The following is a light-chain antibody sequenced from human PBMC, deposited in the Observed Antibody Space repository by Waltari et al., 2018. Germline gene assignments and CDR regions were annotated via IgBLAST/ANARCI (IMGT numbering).Light chain of an antibody. V-gene: IGLV2-8*01. Sequence: QSALTQPPSASGSPGQSVTISCTGTSSDVGGYNYVSWYHQHPGKAPKLIIYEVIKRPSGVPDRFSGSKSGNTASLTVSGLQAEDEADYYCSSYAGSNNRYVFGTGTKVTVL. CDR2: EVI. CDR1: SSDVGGYNY. CDR3: SSYAGSNNRYV. J-gene: IGLJ1*01.